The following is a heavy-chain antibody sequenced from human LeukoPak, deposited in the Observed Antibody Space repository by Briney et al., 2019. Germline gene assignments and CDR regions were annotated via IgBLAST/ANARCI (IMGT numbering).Heavy chain of an antibody. CDR1: GFTFSSYW. D-gene: IGHD6-13*01. J-gene: IGHJ5*02. CDR3: ARDRGSSSWYWFDP. V-gene: IGHV3-48*02. CDR2: VSSSSSTI. Sequence: GGSLRLSCAASGFTFSSYWMSWVRQAPGKGLEWVSYVSSSSSTIYYADSVKGRFTISRDNAKNSLYLQMNSLRDEDTAIYYCARDRGSSSWYWFDPWGQGTLVTVSS.